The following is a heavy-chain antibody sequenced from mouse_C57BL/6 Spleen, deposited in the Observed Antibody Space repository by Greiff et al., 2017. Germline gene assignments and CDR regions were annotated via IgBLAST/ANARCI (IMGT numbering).Heavy chain of an antibody. CDR2: INPNNGGT. V-gene: IGHV1-26*01. J-gene: IGHJ2*01. CDR3: ARRRYGNDLDY. Sequence: VQLQQSGPELVKPGASVKISCKASGYTFNDYYMNWVKQSHGKSLEWIGDINPNNGGTSYNQKFKGKATLTVDKSSSTAYMELRSLTSEDSAVYSCARRRYGNDLDYWGQGTTLTVSS. D-gene: IGHD2-1*01. CDR1: GYTFNDYY.